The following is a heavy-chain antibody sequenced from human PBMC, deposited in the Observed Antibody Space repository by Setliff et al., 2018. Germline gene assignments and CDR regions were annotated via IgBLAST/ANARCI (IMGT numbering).Heavy chain of an antibody. D-gene: IGHD3-3*01. CDR2: IYTDGST. J-gene: IGHJ6*03. V-gene: IGHV4-61*02. CDR3: ARVTGFLYMDV. Sequence: SETLSLTCTVSGDSISGAKYYWSWIRQSAGKGLECIGRIYTDGSTKYNPSLHSRVALSIDTSKNQFSLRLSSVTAADTAVYFCARVTGFLYMDVWGKGTTVTVSS. CDR1: GDSISGAKYY.